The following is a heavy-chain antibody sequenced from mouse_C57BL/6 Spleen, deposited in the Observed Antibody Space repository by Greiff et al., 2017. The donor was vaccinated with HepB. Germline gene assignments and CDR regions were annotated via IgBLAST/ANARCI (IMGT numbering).Heavy chain of an antibody. J-gene: IGHJ2*01. CDR2: IYIGNGYT. CDR3: ARRAGDSNYHFDY. V-gene: IGHV1-58*01. D-gene: IGHD2-5*01. CDR1: GYTFTSYG. Sequence: EVHLVESGAELVRPGSSVKMSCKTSGYTFTSYGINWVKQRPGQGLEWIGYIYIGNGYTEYNEKFKGKATLTSDTSSSTAYMQLSSLTSEDSAIYFCARRAGDSNYHFDYWGQGTTLTVSS.